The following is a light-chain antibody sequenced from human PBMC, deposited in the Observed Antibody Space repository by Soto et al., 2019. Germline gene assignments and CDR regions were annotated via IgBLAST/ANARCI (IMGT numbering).Light chain of an antibody. V-gene: IGKV3-15*01. J-gene: IGKJ1*01. Sequence: EIVMTQSPATLSVSPGERATLSCRASQSVSSTLAWYQQKPGQAPRLLIYGASTRATGIPARFSGSGSGTEFTLTISSLQSEDFAVYYCQHYIDWRRTFGQGTKVEIK. CDR1: QSVSST. CDR2: GAS. CDR3: QHYIDWRRT.